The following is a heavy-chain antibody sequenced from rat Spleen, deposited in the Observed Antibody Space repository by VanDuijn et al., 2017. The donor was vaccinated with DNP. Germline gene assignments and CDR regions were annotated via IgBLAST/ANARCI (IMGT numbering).Heavy chain of an antibody. CDR2: ST. J-gene: IGHJ2*01. CDR3: ARLDSHYYDGYGGYFDY. Sequence: STYYRDSVKGRFTVSRDNAKSTLYLQMDSLRSEDTATYYCARLDSHYYDGYGGYFDYWRQGVMVTVSS. D-gene: IGHD1-12*03. V-gene: IGHV5-29*01.